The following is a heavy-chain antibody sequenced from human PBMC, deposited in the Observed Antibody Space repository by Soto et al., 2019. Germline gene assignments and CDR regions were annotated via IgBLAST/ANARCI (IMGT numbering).Heavy chain of an antibody. CDR3: AREGDSSSWYGGFDY. D-gene: IGHD6-13*01. CDR1: GGTFSSYA. J-gene: IGHJ4*02. Sequence: QVQLVQSGAEVKKPGSSVKVSCKASGGTFSSYAISWVRQAPGQGLEWMGGIIPMFGTANYAQKFQGRITIAADESTSKAYMELSSLRSEDTAVYYCAREGDSSSWYGGFDYWGQGTLVTVSS. V-gene: IGHV1-69*12. CDR2: IIPMFGTA.